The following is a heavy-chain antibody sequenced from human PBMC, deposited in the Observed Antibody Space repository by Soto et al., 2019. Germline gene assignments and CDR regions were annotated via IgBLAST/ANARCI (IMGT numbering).Heavy chain of an antibody. J-gene: IGHJ4*02. Sequence: GSLRLSCAASGFTFSSYAMSWVRQAPGKGLEWVSAITSSGGSTYFADSVKGRFTISRDNYKNTLYLQLNSLRAEETAIYYCTTGPLISGDYWGKGTLVTVSS. D-gene: IGHD1-1*01. CDR2: ITSSGGST. CDR1: GFTFSSYA. CDR3: TTGPLISGDY. V-gene: IGHV3-23*01.